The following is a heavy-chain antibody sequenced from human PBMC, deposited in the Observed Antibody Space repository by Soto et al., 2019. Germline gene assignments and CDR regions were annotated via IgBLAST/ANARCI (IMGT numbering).Heavy chain of an antibody. D-gene: IGHD6-13*01. J-gene: IGHJ4*02. CDR2: IDPSDSDT. V-gene: IGHV5-10-1*03. CDR1: GYSFTSYW. CDR3: ARRTRGSSWAGVDY. Sequence: VQLVQSGAEVKKPGESLRISCKGSGYSFTSYWISWLRHMPGKGLEWMGRIDPSDSDTNYSPSFQGHVTISADQSISTGDLQWSSLKASDTALYYGARRTRGSSWAGVDYWVQGTLVAVSS.